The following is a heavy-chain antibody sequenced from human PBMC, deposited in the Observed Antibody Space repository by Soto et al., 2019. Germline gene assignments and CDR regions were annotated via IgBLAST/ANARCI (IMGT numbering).Heavy chain of an antibody. CDR3: ARPRSSSRNYYGMDV. V-gene: IGHV5-51*01. Sequence: GESLKISCKCSGYSFTSYWIVWVRQMPGKGLEWMGIIYPGDSDTRYSPSFQGQVTISADKSISTAYLQWSSLKASDTAMYYCARPRSSSRNYYGMDVWGQGTTVTVSS. CDR2: IYPGDSDT. D-gene: IGHD6-13*01. J-gene: IGHJ6*02. CDR1: GYSFTSYW.